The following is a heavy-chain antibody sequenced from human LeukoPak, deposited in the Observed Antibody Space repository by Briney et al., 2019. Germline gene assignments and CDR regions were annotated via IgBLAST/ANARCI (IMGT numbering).Heavy chain of an antibody. CDR3: ARQGFYYGSGTDFHH. J-gene: IGHJ1*01. CDR2: IYYSGNT. V-gene: IGHV4-39*01. Sequence: SETLSLTCIVSGGSISSTDYYWGWIHQPPGKGLVWIVNIYYSGNTYYNPSLKSRVTIAVDTSKNQFSLKLSSVTAADTAVYYCARQGFYYGSGTDFHHWGQGTLVTVSS. D-gene: IGHD3-10*01. CDR1: GGSISSTDYY.